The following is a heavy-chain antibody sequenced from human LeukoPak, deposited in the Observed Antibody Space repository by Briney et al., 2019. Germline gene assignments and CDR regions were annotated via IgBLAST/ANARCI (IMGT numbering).Heavy chain of an antibody. V-gene: IGHV4-31*03. CDR1: GGSISSGGYY. CDR3: ARDPGGYDYYYYGMDV. CDR2: IYYSGST. Sequence: SQTLSLTCTVSGGSISSGGYYWSWIRQHPGKGLEWIGYIYYSGSTYYNPSLKSRVTIPVDTSKNQFSLKLSSVTAADTAVYYCARDPGGYDYYYYGMDVWGQGTTVTVSS. J-gene: IGHJ6*02. D-gene: IGHD5-12*01.